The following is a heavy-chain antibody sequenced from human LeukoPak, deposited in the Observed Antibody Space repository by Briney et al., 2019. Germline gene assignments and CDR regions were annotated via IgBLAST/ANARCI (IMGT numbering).Heavy chain of an antibody. CDR3: ARAKPKNMVRGLIMRRESRYYFDY. Sequence: GGSLRLSCAASGFTFSSYGMHWVRQAPGKGLEWVAFIRYDGNNKYYADSVKGRFTISRDNSKNTLYLQMNSLRAEDTAVYYCARAKPKNMVRGLIMRRESRYYFDYWGQGTLVTVSS. CDR1: GFTFSSYG. CDR2: IRYDGNNK. D-gene: IGHD3-10*01. V-gene: IGHV3-30*02. J-gene: IGHJ4*02.